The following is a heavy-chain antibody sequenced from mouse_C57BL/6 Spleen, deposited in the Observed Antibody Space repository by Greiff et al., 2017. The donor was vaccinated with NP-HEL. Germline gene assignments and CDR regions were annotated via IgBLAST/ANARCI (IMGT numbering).Heavy chain of an antibody. Sequence: VQLQQPGTELVKPGASVKLSCKASGYTFTSYWMHWVKQRPGQGLEWIGNINPSNGGTNYNEKFKGKATLTVDKSSSTAYMQLSSLTSEDSAVYYCARYEYDGAWFAYWGQGTLVTVSA. CDR1: GYTFTSYW. J-gene: IGHJ3*01. V-gene: IGHV1-53*01. D-gene: IGHD2-4*01. CDR3: ARYEYDGAWFAY. CDR2: INPSNGGT.